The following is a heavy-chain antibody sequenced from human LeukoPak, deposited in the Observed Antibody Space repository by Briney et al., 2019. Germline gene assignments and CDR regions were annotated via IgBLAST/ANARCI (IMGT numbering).Heavy chain of an antibody. V-gene: IGHV1-46*01. J-gene: IGHJ4*02. Sequence: ASVKVSFKASGYTFTSYYMHWVRQAPGQGLEWMGIINPSGGSTSYAQKFQGRVTMTRDTSTSTVYMELSSLRSEDTAVYYCHIWLLSVVSADYWGQGTLVTVSS. CDR1: GYTFTSYY. CDR3: HIWLLSVVSADY. CDR2: INPSGGST. D-gene: IGHD3-3*01.